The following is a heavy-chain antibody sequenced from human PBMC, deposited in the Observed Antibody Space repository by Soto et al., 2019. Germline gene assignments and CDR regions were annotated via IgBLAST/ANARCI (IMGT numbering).Heavy chain of an antibody. D-gene: IGHD1-26*01. CDR3: ARDTNQWESLGHGMDV. CDR1: GGSISRSYW. J-gene: IGHJ6*04. CDR2: IHHSGST. V-gene: IGHV4-4*02. Sequence: PSETLSLTCAVSGGSISRSYWWSWVRQFPGKGLEWIGEIHHSGSTNYNPSLKSRVIMSVDKSKNQFSLELTSVTGADTADYYCARDTNQWESLGHGMDVWGKGTTVTVSS.